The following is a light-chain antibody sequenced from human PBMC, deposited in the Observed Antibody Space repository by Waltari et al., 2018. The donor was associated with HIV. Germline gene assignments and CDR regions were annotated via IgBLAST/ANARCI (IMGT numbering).Light chain of an antibody. CDR2: AAS. Sequence: DIQMTQSPSSLSASVGDRVTITCRASQAISNSLAWYQQKPGKAPKLLLYAASRLESGVPSRFSGSRSGTGYALTISSLQPEDFAVYYYQQYFSPPPLTFGGGTKVEIK. V-gene: IGKV1-NL1*01. CDR3: QQYFSPPPLT. CDR1: QAISNS. J-gene: IGKJ4*01.